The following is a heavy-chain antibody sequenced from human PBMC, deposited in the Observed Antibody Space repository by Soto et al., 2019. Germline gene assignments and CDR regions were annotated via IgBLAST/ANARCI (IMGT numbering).Heavy chain of an antibody. CDR2: INHSGST. J-gene: IGHJ3*02. Sequence: SETLSLTCTVSGGSFSGYYWSWIRQPPGKGLEWIGEINHSGSTNYNPSLKSRVTISVDTSKNQFSLKLSSVTAADTAVYYCARAYYDILTGWDAFDIWGQGTMVTVSS. D-gene: IGHD3-9*01. CDR3: ARAYYDILTGWDAFDI. CDR1: GGSFSGYY. V-gene: IGHV4-34*01.